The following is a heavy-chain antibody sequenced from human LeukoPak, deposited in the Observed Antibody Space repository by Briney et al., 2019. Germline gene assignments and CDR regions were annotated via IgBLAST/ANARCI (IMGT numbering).Heavy chain of an antibody. CDR1: GGSISSYY. V-gene: IGHV4-59*01. CDR2: IYYSGST. CDR3: ARLDARDFWSGYSLGPHRKYYYYGMDV. D-gene: IGHD3-3*01. J-gene: IGHJ6*02. Sequence: SETLSLTCTVSGGSISSYYWSWIRQPPGNGLEWIGYIYYSGSTNYNPSLKSRVTISVDTSKNQFSLKLSSVTAADTAVYYCARLDARDFWSGYSLGPHRKYYYYGMDVWGQGTTVTVSS.